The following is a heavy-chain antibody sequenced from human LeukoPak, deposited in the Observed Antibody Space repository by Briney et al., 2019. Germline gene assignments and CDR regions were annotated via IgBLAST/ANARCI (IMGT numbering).Heavy chain of an antibody. V-gene: IGHV5-51*01. D-gene: IGHD5-18*01. J-gene: IGHJ4*02. CDR2: IYPGDSDT. CDR3: ARAGYSYGKYFEY. CDR1: GYKFTSYW. Sequence: GESLKISCKVSGYKFTSYWIGWVRQMPGTGLEWRGIIYPGDSDTRYSPSFQGQVTISADKSTSTAYLQWSSLKASDTAMYFCARAGYSYGKYFEYWGQGTLVTVSS.